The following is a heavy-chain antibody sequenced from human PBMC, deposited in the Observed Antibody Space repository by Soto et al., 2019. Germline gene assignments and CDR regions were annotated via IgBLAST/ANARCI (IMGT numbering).Heavy chain of an antibody. J-gene: IGHJ3*02. V-gene: IGHV4-30-4*01. CDR2: IYYSGST. Sequence: SETLSLTCTVSGGSISSDDYYWRWLRQPPGNGLEWIWYIYYSGSTYYNPSLKSRVTISVDTSKNQFSLKLSSVTAADTAVYYCARVRHINAFDIWGQGTMVT. CDR1: GGSISSDDYY. D-gene: IGHD1-20*01. CDR3: ARVRHINAFDI.